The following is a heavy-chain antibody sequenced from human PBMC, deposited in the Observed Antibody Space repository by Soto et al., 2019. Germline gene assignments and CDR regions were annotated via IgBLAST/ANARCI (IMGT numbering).Heavy chain of an antibody. V-gene: IGHV3-23*01. CDR2: ISGGGGST. J-gene: IGHJ3*01. CDR1: GFTFNTYA. D-gene: IGHD2-21*02. CDR3: AKGFIVVVTAIRPDDNFDV. Sequence: PGGSLRLSCAASGFTFNTYAMNWVRQAPGKGLEWFASISGGGGSTYYADSVKGRFTISRDTSKNTLYLQMNSLSAEDTAVYYCAKGFIVVVTAIRPDDNFDVWGQGTMVTVSS.